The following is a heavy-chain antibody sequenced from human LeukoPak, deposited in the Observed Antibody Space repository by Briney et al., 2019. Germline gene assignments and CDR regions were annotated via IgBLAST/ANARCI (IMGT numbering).Heavy chain of an antibody. CDR1: GGSISSYY. V-gene: IGHV4-4*07. J-gene: IGHJ5*02. CDR3: ARDALLWFGELLSYNWFDP. CDR2: IYTSGST. D-gene: IGHD3-10*01. Sequence: SETLSLTCTVSGGSISSYYWSWIRQPAGKGLEWIGRIYTSGSTNYNPSLKSRVTMSVDTSKSQFSLKLSSVTAADTAVYYCARDALLWFGELLSYNWFDPWGQGTLVTVSS.